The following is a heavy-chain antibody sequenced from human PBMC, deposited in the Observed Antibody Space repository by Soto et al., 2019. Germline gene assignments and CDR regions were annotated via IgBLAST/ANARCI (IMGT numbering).Heavy chain of an antibody. CDR2: ISSSSTI. Sequence: GGSLRLSCAASGFTFSSSSMNWVRQAPGKGLEWVSYISSSSTIYYADSVKGRFTISRDNAKNSLYLQMNSLRDEDTDVYYCARASGYYDSSGYSYWFDPWGQGTLVTVSS. J-gene: IGHJ5*02. CDR3: ARASGYYDSSGYSYWFDP. CDR1: GFTFSSSS. V-gene: IGHV3-48*02. D-gene: IGHD3-22*01.